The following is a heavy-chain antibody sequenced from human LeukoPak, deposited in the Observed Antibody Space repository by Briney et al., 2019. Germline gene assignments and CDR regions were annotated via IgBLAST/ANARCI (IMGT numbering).Heavy chain of an antibody. CDR3: ARDSSLWFGKRFDY. Sequence: GGSLRLSCAASGFTFSSYSMNWVRQAPGKGLEWVSYISSSSSTIYYADSVKGRFTISRDNAKNSLYLQMNSLRAEDTAVYYCARDSSLWFGKRFDYWGQGTLVTVSS. D-gene: IGHD3-10*01. J-gene: IGHJ4*02. CDR1: GFTFSSYS. V-gene: IGHV3-48*01. CDR2: ISSSSSTI.